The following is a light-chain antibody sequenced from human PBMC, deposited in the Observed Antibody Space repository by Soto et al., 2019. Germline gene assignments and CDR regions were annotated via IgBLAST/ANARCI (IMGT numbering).Light chain of an antibody. J-gene: IGKJ1*01. Sequence: EICMTHSPVTLSVSPWEIATLSCRASQSVSSNLAWYQQKPGQAPSLLIYGASTRATGIPARFSGSGSGTDFTLTISRLEPEDFALYYCQQYHTSPLTFGQGTKVDIK. CDR1: QSVSSN. CDR3: QQYHTSPLT. CDR2: GAS. V-gene: IGKV3D-15*01.